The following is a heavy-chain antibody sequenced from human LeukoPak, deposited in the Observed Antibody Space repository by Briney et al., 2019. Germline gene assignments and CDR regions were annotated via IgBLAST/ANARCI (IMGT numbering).Heavy chain of an antibody. CDR3: AKEGDLSKGGLMDV. Sequence: QPGRSLRLSCAASGFTFSSYGMHWVRQAPGKGLEWVAVISYDETNKHYADSAKGRFTISRDNSKSTLYLQMSSLRAEDTAVYYCAKEGDLSKGGLMDVWGQGTTVTVSS. CDR1: GFTFSSYG. CDR2: ISYDETNK. D-gene: IGHD2-15*01. V-gene: IGHV3-30*18. J-gene: IGHJ6*02.